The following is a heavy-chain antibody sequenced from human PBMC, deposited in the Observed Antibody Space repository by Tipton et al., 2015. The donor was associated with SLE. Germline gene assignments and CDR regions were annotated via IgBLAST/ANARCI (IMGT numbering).Heavy chain of an antibody. J-gene: IGHJ4*02. CDR3: ARQSMAARPDFDF. CDR1: GGSITNDNHY. V-gene: IGHV4-61*02. D-gene: IGHD6-6*01. CDR2: IYASGST. Sequence: TLSLTCTVSGGSITNDNHYWSWIRQPAGKGLEWIGRIYASGSTNYNPSLKSRLTISVDTSKNQFSLILNSVTAADTAVYYCARQSMAARPDFDFWGQGTLVTVSS.